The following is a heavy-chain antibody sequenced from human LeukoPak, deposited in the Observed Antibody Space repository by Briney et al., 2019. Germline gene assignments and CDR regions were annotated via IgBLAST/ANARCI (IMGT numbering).Heavy chain of an antibody. V-gene: IGHV1-18*01. Sequence: GASVKVSCKASGYTFTSYGISWVRQAPGQGLEWMGWISAYNGNTNYAQKLQGRVTMTTDTSTSTAYMELSSLRSEDTAMYYCARAYGGNSPFDYWGQGSLVTVSS. CDR2: ISAYNGNT. J-gene: IGHJ4*02. CDR1: GYTFTSYG. CDR3: ARAYGGNSPFDY. D-gene: IGHD4-23*01.